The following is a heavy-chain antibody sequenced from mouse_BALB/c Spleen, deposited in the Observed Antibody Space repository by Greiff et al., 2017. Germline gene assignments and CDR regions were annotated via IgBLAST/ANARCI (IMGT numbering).Heavy chain of an antibody. CDR1: GYAFSSYW. V-gene: IGHV1-80*01. D-gene: IGHD2-4*01. CDR2: IYPGDGDT. CDR3: ASTMITTREA. Sequence: VQLVESGAELVRPGSSVKISCKASGYAFSSYWMNWVKQRPGQGLEWIGQIYPGDGDTNYNGKFKGKATLTADKSSSTAYMQLSSLTSEDSAVYFCASTMITTREAWGQGTLVTVSA. J-gene: IGHJ3*01.